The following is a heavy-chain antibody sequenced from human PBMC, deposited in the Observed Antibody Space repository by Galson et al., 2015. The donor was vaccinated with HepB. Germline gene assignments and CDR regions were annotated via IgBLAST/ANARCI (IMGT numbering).Heavy chain of an antibody. D-gene: IGHD2-2*01. CDR3: ARRLPTNRAGRVVPAARNSRFDP. CDR1: GGSFSGYY. V-gene: IGHV4-34*01. CDR2: INHSGST. J-gene: IGHJ5*02. Sequence: ETLSLTCAVYGGSFSGYYWSWIRQPPGKGLEWIGEINHSGSTNYNPSLKSRVTISVDTSKNQFSLKLSSVTAADTAVYYCARRLPTNRAGRVVPAARNSRFDPWGQGTLVTVSS.